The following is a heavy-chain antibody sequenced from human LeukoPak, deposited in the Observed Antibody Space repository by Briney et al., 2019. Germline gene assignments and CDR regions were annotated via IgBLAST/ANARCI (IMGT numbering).Heavy chain of an antibody. CDR1: GGSISSYY. J-gene: IGHJ5*02. CDR2: IYYSGST. Sequence: SETLSLTCTVSGGSISSYYWSWIRQPPGKGLEWIGYIYYSGSTNYNPSLKSRVTISVDTSKNQFSLRLSSVTAADTAVYYCARAPMAVAGNWFDPWGQGTLVTVSS. D-gene: IGHD6-19*01. CDR3: ARAPMAVAGNWFDP. V-gene: IGHV4-59*01.